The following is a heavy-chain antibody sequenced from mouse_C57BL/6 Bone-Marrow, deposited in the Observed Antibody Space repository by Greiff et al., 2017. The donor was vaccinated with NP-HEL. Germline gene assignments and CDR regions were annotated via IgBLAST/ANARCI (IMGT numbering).Heavy chain of an antibody. V-gene: IGHV5-15*01. CDR3: ARRGGNFYFDY. CDR2: ISNLAYSI. J-gene: IGHJ2*01. D-gene: IGHD2-1*01. CDR1: GFTFSDYG. Sequence: EVQLVESGGGLVQPGGSLKLSCAASGFTFSDYGMAWVRQAPRKGPAWVAFISNLAYSIYYADTVTGRFTISRENAKNTLYREMSSLRSEDTAMYYCARRGGNFYFDYWGQGTTLTVAS.